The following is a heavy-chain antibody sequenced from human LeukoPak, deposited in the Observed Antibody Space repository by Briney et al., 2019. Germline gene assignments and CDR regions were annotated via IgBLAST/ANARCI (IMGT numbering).Heavy chain of an antibody. CDR2: IWYDGSNK. J-gene: IGHJ4*02. V-gene: IGHV3-33*01. CDR1: GFTFSSYG. CDR3: ARGGSSGPTSWVDY. Sequence: PGGSLRLSCAASGFTFSSYGMHWVRQAPGKGLEWVAVIWYDGSNKYYADSVKGRFTISRDNSKNTLYLQMNSLRAEDTAVYYCARGGSSGPTSWVDYWGQGTLVTVSS. D-gene: IGHD6-19*01.